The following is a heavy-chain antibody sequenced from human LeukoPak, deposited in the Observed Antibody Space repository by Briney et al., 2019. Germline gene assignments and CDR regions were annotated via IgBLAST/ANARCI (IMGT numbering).Heavy chain of an antibody. CDR1: GGSISSSSYY. J-gene: IGHJ4*02. CDR3: ARHYGSGSYHR. D-gene: IGHD3-10*01. CDR2: IYYSGST. V-gene: IGHV4-39*07. Sequence: SETLSLTCTVSGGSISSSSYYWGWIRQPPGKGLEWIGSIYYSGSTYYNPSLKSRVTISVDTSKNQFSLKLSSVTAADTAVYYCARHYGSGSYHRWGQGTLVTVSS.